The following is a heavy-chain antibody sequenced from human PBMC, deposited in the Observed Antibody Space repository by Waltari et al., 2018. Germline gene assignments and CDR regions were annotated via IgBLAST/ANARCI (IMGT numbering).Heavy chain of an antibody. Sequence: VQVLESGGDLVQPGGSLRLSCVASGFDFVNSAMSWVRQTPGQGPAWVSTSTGNGGGPLYANSPYYADSVKGRFTISRDNAKNTIYLQMSSLSAEDTAVYYGAKGSGMDVWGHGTTVTVSS. J-gene: IGHJ6*02. CDR3: AKGSGMDV. CDR2: STGNGGGPLYANSP. V-gene: IGHV3-23*01. CDR1: GFDFVNSA.